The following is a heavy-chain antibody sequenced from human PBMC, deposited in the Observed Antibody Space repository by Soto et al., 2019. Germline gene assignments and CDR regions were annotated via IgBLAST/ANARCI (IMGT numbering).Heavy chain of an antibody. CDR1: GLSFSSSGVG. D-gene: IGHD1-1*01. V-gene: IGHV2-5*02. J-gene: IGHJ5*02. Sequence: QITLKESGPTLVKPTQTLTLTCTFSGLSFSSSGVGVGWIRQPPGKALEWLALFYWDDDKWYSPSLKSRLTMTKYTSKNQVVLTMTNMDPVDTATYYCAHRRPEHPGSGNGPFDPWGQGILVTVSS. CDR2: FYWDDDK. CDR3: AHRRPEHPGSGNGPFDP.